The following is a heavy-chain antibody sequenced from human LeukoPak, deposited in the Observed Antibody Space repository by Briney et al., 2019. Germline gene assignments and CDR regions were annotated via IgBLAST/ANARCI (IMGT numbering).Heavy chain of an antibody. CDR2: INPNSGGT. V-gene: IGHV1-2*02. CDR1: GYTFTSYG. J-gene: IGHJ4*02. CDR3: ARGYCSGGSCLYY. D-gene: IGHD2-15*01. Sequence: ASVKVSCKASGYTFTSYGISWVRQAPGQGLEWMGWINPNSGGTNYAQKFQGRVTMTRDTSISTAYMELSRLRSDDTAVYYCARGYCSGGSCLYYWGQGTLVTVSS.